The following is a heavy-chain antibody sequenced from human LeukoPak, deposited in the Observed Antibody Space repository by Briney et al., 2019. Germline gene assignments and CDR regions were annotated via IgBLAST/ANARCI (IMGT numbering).Heavy chain of an antibody. CDR2: INHSGST. CDR1: GGSFSGYY. CDR3: ATMKAVRVNDFWSGYPDN. Sequence: PSETLSLTCAVYGGSFSGYYWSWIRQPPGKGLEWIGEINHSGSTNYNPSLKSRVTISVDTSKNQFSLKLGSVTAADTAMYYCATMKAVRVNDFWSGYPDNWGQGTLVTVSS. D-gene: IGHD3-3*01. J-gene: IGHJ4*02. V-gene: IGHV4-34*01.